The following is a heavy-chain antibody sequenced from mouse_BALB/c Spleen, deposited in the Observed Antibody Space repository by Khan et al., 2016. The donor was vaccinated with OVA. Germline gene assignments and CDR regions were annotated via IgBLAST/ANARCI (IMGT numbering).Heavy chain of an antibody. J-gene: IGHJ2*01. V-gene: IGHV5-6-4*01. CDR1: GFAFSSFS. CDR2: ITSGGSYT. Sequence: EVELVESGGGLVKPGGSLKLSCAASGFAFSSFSMSRVRQTSEKRLEGVATITSGGSYTYYPDSVKGRFTISRDNDKDVLVLQMGRLKSEGKAMYYCTRDRNYYGSSFYFYYGGQGTTLTDSS. CDR3: TRDRNYYGSSFYFYY. D-gene: IGHD1-1*01.